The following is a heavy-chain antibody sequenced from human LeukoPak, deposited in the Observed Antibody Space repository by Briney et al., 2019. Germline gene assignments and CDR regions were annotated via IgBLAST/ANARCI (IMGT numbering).Heavy chain of an antibody. CDR3: AIRTVGGADPYHFYFMDV. V-gene: IGHV3-23*01. J-gene: IGHJ6*03. Sequence: GGSLRLSCAASGFTLSSYALSWVRQAPAKGLEWVSSISGSGDSTYYADSVEDRFTVSTDNSKNTVWLQMNSLRADDTAIYYCAIRTVGGADPYHFYFMDVWGKGTTVTVSS. CDR2: ISGSGDST. D-gene: IGHD1-1*01. CDR1: GFTLSSYA.